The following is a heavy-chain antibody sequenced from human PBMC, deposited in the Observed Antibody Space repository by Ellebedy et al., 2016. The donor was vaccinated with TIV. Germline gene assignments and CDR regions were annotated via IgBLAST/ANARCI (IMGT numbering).Heavy chain of an antibody. V-gene: IGHV3-23*01. CDR3: AKEQVGGDGRWVFDL. CDR1: GFSFSTYA. D-gene: IGHD3-16*01. Sequence: PGGSLRLSCVGSGFSFSTYATAWVRQTPGKGLEWVSGIYRGGGTTYYADSVKGRFTISRDNSKNTMYLQMNSLRAEDTAIYYCAKEQVGGDGRWVFDLWGQGTMVTVSS. J-gene: IGHJ3*01. CDR2: IYRGGGTT.